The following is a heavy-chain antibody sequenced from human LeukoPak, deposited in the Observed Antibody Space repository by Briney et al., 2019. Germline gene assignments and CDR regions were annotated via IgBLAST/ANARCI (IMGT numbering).Heavy chain of an antibody. CDR3: ARKDGDY. Sequence: SETLSLTCAVSGASITSFHWTWFRQPAGGGLEWIGLIYTSGSTLYNPSLRSRVAMSVDVTKNQLSLKLSYVTAADAATYYCARKDGDYWGQGTLVTVSS. V-gene: IGHV4-4*07. CDR1: GASITSFH. D-gene: IGHD6-6*01. J-gene: IGHJ4*02. CDR2: IYTSGST.